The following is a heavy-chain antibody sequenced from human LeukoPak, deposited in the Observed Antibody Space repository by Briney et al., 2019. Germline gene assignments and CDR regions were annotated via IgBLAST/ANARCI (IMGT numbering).Heavy chain of an antibody. D-gene: IGHD3-22*01. CDR1: GGTFSSYA. CDR2: IIPIFGTA. J-gene: IGHJ4*02. Sequence: SVKVSCKASGGTFSSYAISWVRQAPGQGLEWMGGIIPIFGTANYAQKFRGRVTITTDESTSTAYMELSSLRSEDTAVYYCARVGYYDSSGYYHDYWGQGTLVTVSS. CDR3: ARVGYYDSSGYYHDY. V-gene: IGHV1-69*05.